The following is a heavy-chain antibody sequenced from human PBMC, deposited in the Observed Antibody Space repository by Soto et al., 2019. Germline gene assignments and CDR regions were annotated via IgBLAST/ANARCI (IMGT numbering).Heavy chain of an antibody. J-gene: IGHJ5*02. CDR2: LYYSGNT. Sequence: QLQLQESGPGLVKPSETLSLTCTVSGGSISSFNYFWCWIRQPPGTGLEWIGSLYYSGNTYYNPSLRSRVTISVDTSKKQCTLPLRSVTAADTAVYYCARGGGSTFNWFDPWGQGTLVTVSP. V-gene: IGHV4-39*01. CDR3: ARGGGSTFNWFDP. D-gene: IGHD2-15*01. CDR1: GGSISSFNYF.